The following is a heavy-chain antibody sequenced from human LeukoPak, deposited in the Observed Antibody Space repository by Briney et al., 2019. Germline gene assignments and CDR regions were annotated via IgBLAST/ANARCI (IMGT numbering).Heavy chain of an antibody. V-gene: IGHV7-4-1*02. Sequence: ASVKVSCKASGYTLTTYAMNWVRQAPGQGLEWMGWINTNTGNPTYAQGFTGRFVFSLDTSVSTAYLQISSLKAEDTAVYYCARYVDTASPYYFDYWGQGTLVTVSS. J-gene: IGHJ4*02. CDR1: GYTLTTYA. CDR2: INTNTGNP. CDR3: ARYVDTASPYYFDY. D-gene: IGHD5-18*01.